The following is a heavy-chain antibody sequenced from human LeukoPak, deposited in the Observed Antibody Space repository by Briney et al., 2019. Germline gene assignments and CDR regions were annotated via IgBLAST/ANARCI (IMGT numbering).Heavy chain of an antibody. V-gene: IGHV3-11*01. CDR3: ARDRQFKLHDP. J-gene: IGHJ5*02. CDR2: ISTSGDTV. Sequence: GGSLRLSCTASGFTFTDYYMTWIRQAPGKGLEWLSYISTSGDTVSYADSVKGRFTISRDNAKNTLYLQIASLRAEDTAVYFCARDRQFKLHDPWGQGILVTVSS. CDR1: GFTFTDYY. D-gene: IGHD5-24*01.